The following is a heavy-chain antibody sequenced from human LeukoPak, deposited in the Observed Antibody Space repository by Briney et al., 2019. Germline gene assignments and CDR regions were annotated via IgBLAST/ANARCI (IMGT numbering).Heavy chain of an antibody. Sequence: SVKASCEASGGTFSSYAISWVRQAPGQGLEWMGGIIPIFGTANYAQKFQGRVTITADESTSTAYMELSSLRSEDTAVYYCARVVYMVTHPRGFDPWGQGTLVTVSS. D-gene: IGHD2-21*02. CDR3: ARVVYMVTHPRGFDP. CDR1: GGTFSSYA. CDR2: IIPIFGTA. J-gene: IGHJ5*02. V-gene: IGHV1-69*13.